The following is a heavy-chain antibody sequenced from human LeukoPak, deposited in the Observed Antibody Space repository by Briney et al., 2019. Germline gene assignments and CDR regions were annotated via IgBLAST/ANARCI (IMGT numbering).Heavy chain of an antibody. CDR1: GYTFTGYY. D-gene: IGHD6-13*01. V-gene: IGHV1-2*02. J-gene: IGHJ5*02. CDR3: ARDTRPLDSSNVSHNWFDP. CDR2: INPNSGGT. Sequence: ASVKVSCKASGYTFTGYYMHWVRQAPGQGLEWMGWINPNSGGTNYAQKFQGRVTMTRDTSISTAYMELSRLRSDDTAVYYCARDTRPLDSSNVSHNWFDPWGQGTLVTVSS.